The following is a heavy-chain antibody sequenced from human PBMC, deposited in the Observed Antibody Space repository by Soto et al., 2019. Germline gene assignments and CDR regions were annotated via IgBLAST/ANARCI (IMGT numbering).Heavy chain of an antibody. CDR1: GGSVSSGSYY. D-gene: IGHD2-15*01. J-gene: IGHJ4*02. V-gene: IGHV4-61*01. CDR2: IYYSGST. Sequence: SETLSLTCTVSGGSVSSGSYYWSWIRQPPGKGLEWIGYIYYSGSTNYNPSLKSRVTISVDTSKNQFSLKLSSVTAADTAVYYCARGYGRNFDYWGQGTLATVSS. CDR3: ARGYGRNFDY.